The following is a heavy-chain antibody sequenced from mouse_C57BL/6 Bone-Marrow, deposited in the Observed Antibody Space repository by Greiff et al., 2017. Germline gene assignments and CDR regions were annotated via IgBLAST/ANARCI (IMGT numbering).Heavy chain of an antibody. CDR1: GYTFTSYW. CDR2: IDPSDSYT. D-gene: IGHD1-1*01. J-gene: IGHJ2*01. Sequence: QVQLKQPGAELVMPGASVKLSCKASGYTFTSYWMHWVKQRPGQGLEWIGEIDPSDSYTNYNQKFKGKSTLTVDKSSSTAYMQLSSLTSEDSAVYYCARGGLLYFDYWCQGTTLTVSS. V-gene: IGHV1-69*01. CDR3: ARGGLLYFDY.